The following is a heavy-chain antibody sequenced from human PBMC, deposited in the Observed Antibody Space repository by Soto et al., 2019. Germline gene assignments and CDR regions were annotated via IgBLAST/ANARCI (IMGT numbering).Heavy chain of an antibody. CDR3: ARRRDPYSSSWMITFDI. CDR1: GYSLTSYW. Sequence: EVQLVQSGAEVKKPGESLRISCKGSGYSLTSYWISWVRQMPGKGLEWMGRIDPSDSYTNYSPSFQGHVTISADKSISTAYLQWSSLKASDTAMYYCARRRDPYSSSWMITFDIWGQGTMVTVS. D-gene: IGHD6-13*01. J-gene: IGHJ3*02. V-gene: IGHV5-10-1*03. CDR2: IDPSDSYT.